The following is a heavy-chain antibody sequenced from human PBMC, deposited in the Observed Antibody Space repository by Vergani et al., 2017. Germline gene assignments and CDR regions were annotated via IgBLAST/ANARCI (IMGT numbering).Heavy chain of an antibody. V-gene: IGHV3-30*02. CDR1: GFSFNTYG. CDR2: IGYDGRIK. CDR3: AKDGRENSDYGYFDY. Sequence: QVQLVETGGGVVQPGGSLRLYCATSGFSFNTYGAHWVRQAPGQGLEWVAFIGYDGRIKYNVDSVKGRFTISRDTSKKTLSLQMRSLRADDTAVYYCAKDGRENSDYGYFDYWGQGTLVTVSS. D-gene: IGHD4-17*01. J-gene: IGHJ4*02.